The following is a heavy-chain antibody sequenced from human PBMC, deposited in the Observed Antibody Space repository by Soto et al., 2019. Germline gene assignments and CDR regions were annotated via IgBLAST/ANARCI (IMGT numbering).Heavy chain of an antibody. CDR1: GFTFSSYC. Sequence: QVQLGESGGGVVQPGRSLRLSCAASGFTFSSYCMHWVLQAPGKGLECVAVISYDGYTQYYADSVKGRFTISRDNSKNTLYLQLNSLSAEDTAVYYCANAWQQLTNYYYYGMDVWGQGTPVTVSS. V-gene: IGHV3-30*18. J-gene: IGHJ6*02. CDR2: ISYDGYTQ. CDR3: ANAWQQLTNYYYYGMDV. D-gene: IGHD6-13*01.